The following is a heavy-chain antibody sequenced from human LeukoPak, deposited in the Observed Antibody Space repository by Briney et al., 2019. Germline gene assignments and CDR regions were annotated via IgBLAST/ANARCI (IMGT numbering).Heavy chain of an antibody. D-gene: IGHD2-2*01. CDR2: INHSGST. V-gene: IGHV4-34*01. Sequence: PSETLSLTCAVYGGSFSGYYWSWIRQPPGKGLEWIGEINHSGSTNYNPSLKSRVTISVDTSKNQFSLKLSSVTAADTAVYYCARDVVYPYYFDYWGQGTLVTVSS. CDR3: ARDVVYPYYFDY. J-gene: IGHJ4*02. CDR1: GGSFSGYY.